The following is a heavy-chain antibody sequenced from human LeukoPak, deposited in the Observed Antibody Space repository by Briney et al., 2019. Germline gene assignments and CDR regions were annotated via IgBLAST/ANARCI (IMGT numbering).Heavy chain of an antibody. J-gene: IGHJ5*02. D-gene: IGHD3-10*01. CDR2: INPSGGST. CDR3: ARDGRGSRSSWFDP. CDR1: GYTFTSYY. Sequence: ASVKVSCKASGYTFTSYYMHWVRQAPGQGLEWMGIINPSGGSTSYAQKLQGRVTMTEDTSTDTAYMELSSLRSEDTAVYYCARDGRGSRSSWFDPWGQGTLVIVSS. V-gene: IGHV1-46*01.